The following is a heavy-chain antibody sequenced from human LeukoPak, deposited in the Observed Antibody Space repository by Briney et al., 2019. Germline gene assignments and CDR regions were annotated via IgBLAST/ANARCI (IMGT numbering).Heavy chain of an antibody. V-gene: IGHV1-2*06. CDR2: INPNSGGT. Sequence: GASVKVSCKASGGTFSRHAISWVRQAPGQGLEWMGRINPNSGGTNYAQKFQGRVTMTRDTSISTAYMELSRLRSDDTAVYYCARGIAAAGTPNGGYWGQGTLVTVSS. D-gene: IGHD6-13*01. CDR1: GGTFSRHA. J-gene: IGHJ4*02. CDR3: ARGIAAAGTPNGGY.